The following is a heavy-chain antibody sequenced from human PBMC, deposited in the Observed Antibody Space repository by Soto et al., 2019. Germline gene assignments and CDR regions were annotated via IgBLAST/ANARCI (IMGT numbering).Heavy chain of an antibody. CDR3: ARAPSDSYYYYYMDV. CDR1: GYTFTGYY. CDR2: INPNSGGT. Sequence: QVQLVQSGAEVKKPGASVKVSCKASGYTFTGYYMHWVRQAPGQGLEWMGWINPNSGGTNYAQKFQGWVTMTRDTSISTAYMELSRLRSDDTAVYYCARAPSDSYYYYYMDVWGKGTTVTVSS. D-gene: IGHD6-6*01. V-gene: IGHV1-2*04. J-gene: IGHJ6*03.